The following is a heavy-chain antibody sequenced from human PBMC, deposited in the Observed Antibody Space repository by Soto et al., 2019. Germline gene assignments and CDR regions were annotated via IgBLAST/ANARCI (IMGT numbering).Heavy chain of an antibody. V-gene: IGHV5-51*01. J-gene: IGHJ6*02. CDR2: IYPGDSDT. Sequence: PGESLKISCKGSGYSFTIYWIGWVRQMPGKGLEWMGIIYPGDSDTRYSLSFQGQVTISADKSISTAYLQWSSLKASDTAMYYCASIGLAADYYYYGMDVWGQGTTVTV. CDR3: ASIGLAADYYYYGMDV. D-gene: IGHD6-19*01. CDR1: GYSFTIYW.